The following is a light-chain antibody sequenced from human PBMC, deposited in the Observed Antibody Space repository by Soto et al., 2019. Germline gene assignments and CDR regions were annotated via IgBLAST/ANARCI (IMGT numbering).Light chain of an antibody. V-gene: IGKV1-39*01. CDR1: QSISGY. Sequence: DIQMTQSPSSLSAFVGDRVTITCRASQSISGYLPWFQQKQGKAPKLLIHAASRLETGVPSRFRGGGSGTDFTLTLSSLQPEDFATYYCQQNFITPLTFGGGTKVEIK. CDR3: QQNFITPLT. CDR2: AAS. J-gene: IGKJ4*01.